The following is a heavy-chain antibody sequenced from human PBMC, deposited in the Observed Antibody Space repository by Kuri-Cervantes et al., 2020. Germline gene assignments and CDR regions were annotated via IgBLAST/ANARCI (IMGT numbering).Heavy chain of an antibody. D-gene: IGHD2-21*01. J-gene: IGHJ5*02. CDR3: ARHWEDYVVVVISETPGWFDP. Sequence: SETLSLTCTVSGGSISSSSYYWGWIRQPPGKGLEWIGSIKNSGSTYYYPSLQSRVTISVDTAKNQFSLNLSSVTAADTAVYYCARHWEDYVVVVISETPGWFDPWGQGTLVTVSS. CDR2: IKNSGST. CDR1: GGSISSSSYY. V-gene: IGHV4-39*01.